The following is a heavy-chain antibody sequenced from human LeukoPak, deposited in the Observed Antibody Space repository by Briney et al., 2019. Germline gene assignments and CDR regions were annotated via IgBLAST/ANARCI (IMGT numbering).Heavy chain of an antibody. V-gene: IGHV1-3*01. CDR3: ARTFPRAVERYSSSQRKNNWFDP. J-gene: IGHJ5*02. Sequence: GASVKVSCKASGYTFTSYAMHWVRQAPGQRLEWMGWINAGNGNTKYSQKFQGRVTITRDTSASTAYMELSSLRSEDTAVYYCARTFPRAVERYSSSQRKNNWFDPWGQGTLVTVSS. D-gene: IGHD6-13*01. CDR2: INAGNGNT. CDR1: GYTFTSYA.